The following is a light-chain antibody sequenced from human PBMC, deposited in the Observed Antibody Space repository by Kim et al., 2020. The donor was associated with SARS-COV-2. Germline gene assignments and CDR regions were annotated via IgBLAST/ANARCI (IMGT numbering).Light chain of an antibody. V-gene: IGKV1-39*01. CDR2: AAS. CDR1: QSINTY. CDR3: QQSYSSFWT. Sequence: DIQMMQSPSSLSASVGDRVTITCLTSQSINTYLNWYQQKPGKAPKLLIFAASNLLSGVPSRFSGSGSGTDFTLTISSLQPEDFATYYCQQSYSSFWTFGQGTKVDIK. J-gene: IGKJ1*01.